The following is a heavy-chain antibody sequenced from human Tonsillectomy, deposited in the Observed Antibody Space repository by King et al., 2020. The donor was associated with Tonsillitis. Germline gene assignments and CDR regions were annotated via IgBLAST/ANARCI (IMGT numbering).Heavy chain of an antibody. CDR1: GGTFSTYG. D-gene: IGHD3-22*01. CDR3: SRLYYDISY. Sequence: VQLVESGAEVKKPGSSVKVSCKASGGTFSTYGISWVRQAPGQGLEWMGVIIPIFSTTNYAQKFQGRVTITADESTSTAYMELSSLRTEDTAVDYWSRLYYDISYWGQGTLVTVSS. CDR2: IIPIFSTT. J-gene: IGHJ4*02. V-gene: IGHV1-69*01.